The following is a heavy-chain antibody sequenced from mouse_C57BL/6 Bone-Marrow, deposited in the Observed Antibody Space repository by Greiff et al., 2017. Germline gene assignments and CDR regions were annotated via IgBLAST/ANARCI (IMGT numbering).Heavy chain of an antibody. CDR2: ISNGGGST. D-gene: IGHD2-2*01. V-gene: IGHV5-12*01. CDR1: GFTFSDYY. J-gene: IGHJ3*01. CDR3: ARRRRYGYDEFAY. Sequence: EVQLVESGGGLVQPGGSLKLSCAASGFTFSDYYMYWVRQTPEKRLEWVAYISNGGGSTYYPDTVKGRFTISRDNAKNTLYLQMSRLKSEDTAMYYCARRRRYGYDEFAYWGQGTLVTVSA.